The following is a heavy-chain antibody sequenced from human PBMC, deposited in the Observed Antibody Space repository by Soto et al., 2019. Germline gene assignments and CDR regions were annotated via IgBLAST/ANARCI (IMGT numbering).Heavy chain of an antibody. J-gene: IGHJ1*01. D-gene: IGHD2-2*01. CDR2: VYYTGST. V-gene: IGHV4-39*01. CDR3: ARPPPLPVQTIEAEFFHP. CDR1: GGSVSTSSYY. Sequence: QLQLQESGPGVVNPSETLSLTCTVSGGSVSTSSYYWGWIRQPPGRGLEWIGTVYYTGSTYYNPSVNSGVSISVDTSKNQLSLKLSSVTAADPAVYYCARPPPLPVQTIEAEFFHPWGQGALVTVSS.